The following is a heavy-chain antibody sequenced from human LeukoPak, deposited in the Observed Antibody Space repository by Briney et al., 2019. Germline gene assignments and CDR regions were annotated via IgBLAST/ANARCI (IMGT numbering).Heavy chain of an antibody. V-gene: IGHV4-31*01. CDR2: ISYSGST. CDR3: AKQAVEGWYLGQFDY. CDR1: GASISSGGYY. D-gene: IGHD2-15*01. Sequence: TSETLSLTCTVSGASISSGGYYWSWIRQHRGKGLEWIGYISYSGSTYYNPALKSQITITVNTSKNQFSLKLNSVTAADTAVYYCAKQAVEGWYLGQFDYWGQGTLVTVSS. J-gene: IGHJ4*02.